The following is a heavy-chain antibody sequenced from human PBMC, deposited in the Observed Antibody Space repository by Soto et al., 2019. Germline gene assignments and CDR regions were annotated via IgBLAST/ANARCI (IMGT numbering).Heavy chain of an antibody. D-gene: IGHD6-19*01. Sequence: EVELVVSGGGLVQPGGSLTLSCAASGFTASSSAMGWVRRAPGKGLEWVSSINGVDSGGTATTYYAESLKGRVTISRDHFKNTLYLHMNRLRPEDTAVYFCAKDGRAVPYYFDYGGQGALVTVSS. CDR3: AKDGRAVPYYFDY. J-gene: IGHJ4*02. V-gene: IGHV3-23*04. CDR1: GFTASSSA. CDR2: INGVDSGGTATT.